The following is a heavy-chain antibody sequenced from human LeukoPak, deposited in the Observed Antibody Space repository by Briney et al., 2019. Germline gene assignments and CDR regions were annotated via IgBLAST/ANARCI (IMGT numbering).Heavy chain of an antibody. CDR3: ARDPAPPDGYNPYYFDY. CDR2: INSDGSST. CDR1: GFTFSSYW. V-gene: IGHV3-74*01. Sequence: GGSLRLSCAASGFTFSSYWMHWVRQAPGKGLVWVSRINSDGSSTSYAYSVKGRFTISRDNAKNTLYLQMNSLRAEDTAVYYCARDPAPPDGYNPYYFDYWGQGTLVTVSS. D-gene: IGHD5-24*01. J-gene: IGHJ4*02.